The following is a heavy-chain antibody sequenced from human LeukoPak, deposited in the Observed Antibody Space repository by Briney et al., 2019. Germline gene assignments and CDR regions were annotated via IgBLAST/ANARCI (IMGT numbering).Heavy chain of an antibody. CDR3: ARLGQQLVEGAFDY. V-gene: IGHV3-48*03. J-gene: IGHJ4*02. D-gene: IGHD6-13*01. CDR1: GFTFSSYE. CDR2: ISSSGSTI. Sequence: PGGSLRLSCAAYGFTFSSYEMNWVRQAPGKGLEWVSYISSSGSTIYYADSVKGRFTISRDNAKKSLYLQMNSLRAEDTAVYYCARLGQQLVEGAFDYWGQGTLVTVSS.